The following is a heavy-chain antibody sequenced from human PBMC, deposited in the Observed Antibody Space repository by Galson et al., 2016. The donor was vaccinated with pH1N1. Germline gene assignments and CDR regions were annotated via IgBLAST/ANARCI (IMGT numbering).Heavy chain of an antibody. J-gene: IGHJ4*02. V-gene: IGHV1-18*01. D-gene: IGHD1-14*01. CDR2: ISTYNGNT. Sequence: QSGAEVKKPGASVKVSCKTSGYTFTSYGIAWVRQAPGQGLEWMGWISTYNGNTNYAQKFQGRVSITRDTSTGTDYMELTSLRPDDTAIYYFGRPAMTGYFDYWGQGTLVTVSS. CDR3: GRPAMTGYFDY. CDR1: GYTFTSYG.